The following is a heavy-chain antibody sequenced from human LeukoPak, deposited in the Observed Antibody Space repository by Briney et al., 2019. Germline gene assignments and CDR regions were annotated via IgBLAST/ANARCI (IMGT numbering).Heavy chain of an antibody. CDR1: GYTLTSYA. Sequence: ASVKVSCTASGYTLTSYAINWVRQAPGQGLEWMGWINTNSGNPTYAQGFTGRFVFSLDTSVRMAYLQISSLKAEDTGVYYCAREGGDHTFDYWGQGTLVTVSS. J-gene: IGHJ4*02. CDR3: AREGGDHTFDY. V-gene: IGHV7-4-1*04. CDR2: INTNSGNP. D-gene: IGHD2-21*02.